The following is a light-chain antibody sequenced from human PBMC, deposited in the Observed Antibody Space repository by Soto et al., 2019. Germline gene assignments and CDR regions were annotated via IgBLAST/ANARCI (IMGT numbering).Light chain of an antibody. CDR1: SSDVGGYNY. CDR3: TSYAASNNFYFV. Sequence: QSALTQPPSASGSPGQSVTISCTGTSSDVGGYNYVSWYQQYPGRAPKLMIYEVTKRPSAVPDRFPGSKSGNTASLTVSGLQAEDEADYYCTSYAASNNFYFVFGGGTKVTVL. CDR2: EVT. V-gene: IGLV2-8*01. J-gene: IGLJ3*02.